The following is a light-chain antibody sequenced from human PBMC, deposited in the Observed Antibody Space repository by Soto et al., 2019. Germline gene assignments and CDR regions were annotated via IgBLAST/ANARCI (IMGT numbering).Light chain of an antibody. CDR3: NSYTTTSSWV. CDR2: EVT. V-gene: IGLV2-14*01. J-gene: IGLJ3*02. Sequence: QSALTQPASVSGSPGQSITISCTGTSSDVGGYNYVSCYQQHPGKAPKLIIYEVTNRPSGVSNRFSGSKSGNTASLTISGLQAEDEADYYCNSYTTTSSWVFGGGTKLTVL. CDR1: SSDVGGYNY.